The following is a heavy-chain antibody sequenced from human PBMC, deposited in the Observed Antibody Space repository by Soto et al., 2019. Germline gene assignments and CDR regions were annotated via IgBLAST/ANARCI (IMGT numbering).Heavy chain of an antibody. Sequence: QVQLVQSGAEVKKPGASVKVSCKASGYAFSQFYIHWMRQAPGQGLEWMGWINPNSGRTKFAQTFQGWVTMTRDTSIKTLYMELSCLRSDATAVYYCARESGGTTATLDYYYFYMDVWGKGTTVTVSS. CDR1: GYAFSQFY. CDR2: INPNSGRT. J-gene: IGHJ6*03. CDR3: ARESGGTTATLDYYYFYMDV. D-gene: IGHD4-17*01. V-gene: IGHV1-2*04.